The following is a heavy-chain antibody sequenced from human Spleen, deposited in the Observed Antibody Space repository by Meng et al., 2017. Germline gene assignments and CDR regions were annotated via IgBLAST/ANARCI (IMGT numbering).Heavy chain of an antibody. CDR3: ARKAGNCVSTTCYSLDY. D-gene: IGHD2-2*01. V-gene: IGHV1-69*05. J-gene: IGHJ4*02. Sequence: SVKVSCKAPGGIFSNYVIGWVRQAPGQGLEWMGGINAVFGTTNYAQKFQGRVTITTDESTSTVYMELTRLRSEDTAVYFCARKAGNCVSTTCYSLDYWGQGTLVTVSS. CDR1: GGIFSNYV. CDR2: INAVFGTT.